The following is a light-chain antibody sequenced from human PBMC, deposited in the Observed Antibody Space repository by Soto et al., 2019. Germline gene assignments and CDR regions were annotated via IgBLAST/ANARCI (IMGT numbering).Light chain of an antibody. CDR2: DAS. CDR3: QQYNSYSPPWT. J-gene: IGKJ1*01. CDR1: QSISSW. V-gene: IGKV1-5*01. Sequence: DIQMTQSPSTLSASVGDRVTITCRASQSISSWLAWYQQKPGKAPNLLIYDASSLESGCPSRFSGSGSGPEFTLTNSSLQPDDFATYYCQQYNSYSPPWTFGQGTKVEIK.